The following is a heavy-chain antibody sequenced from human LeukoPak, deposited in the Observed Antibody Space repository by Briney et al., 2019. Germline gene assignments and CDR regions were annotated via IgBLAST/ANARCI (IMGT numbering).Heavy chain of an antibody. Sequence: QPGGSLRLSCAASGFTFSSYEMNWVRQAPGKGLEWVSYISSSGSTIYYADSVKGRFTISRDNAKNSLYLQMNSLRAEDTAVYYCARVEYCSSTSCHENGFFDYWGQGILVTVSS. V-gene: IGHV3-48*03. CDR2: ISSSGSTI. D-gene: IGHD2-2*01. CDR1: GFTFSSYE. CDR3: ARVEYCSSTSCHENGFFDY. J-gene: IGHJ4*02.